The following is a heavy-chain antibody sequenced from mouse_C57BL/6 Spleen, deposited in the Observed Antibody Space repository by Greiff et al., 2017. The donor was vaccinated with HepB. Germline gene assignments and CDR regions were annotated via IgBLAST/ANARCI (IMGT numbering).Heavy chain of an antibody. J-gene: IGHJ3*01. Sequence: DVMLVESGGGLVQPGGSLSLSCAASGFTFTDYYMSWVRQPPGKALEWLGFIRNKANGYTTEYSASVKGRFTISRDNSQSILYLQMQSLRAEDSATYYCARYDYDGSWFAYWGQGTLVTVSA. D-gene: IGHD2-4*01. CDR1: GFTFTDYY. V-gene: IGHV7-3*01. CDR2: IRNKANGYTT. CDR3: ARYDYDGSWFAY.